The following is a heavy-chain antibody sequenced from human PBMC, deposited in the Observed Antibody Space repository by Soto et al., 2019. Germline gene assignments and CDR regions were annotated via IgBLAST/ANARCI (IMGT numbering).Heavy chain of an antibody. V-gene: IGHV3-73*01. J-gene: IGHJ3*02. CDR2: IRSKANSYAT. D-gene: IGHD4-17*01. CDR1: GFTFSGSA. CDR3: TIQRRGGDYGNDAFDI. Sequence: GGSLRLSCAASGFTFSGSAMHWVRQASGKWLEWVGRIRSKANSYATAYAASVKGRFTISRDDSKNTAYLQMNSLKTEDTAVYYCTIQRRGGDYGNDAFDIWGQGTMVTISS.